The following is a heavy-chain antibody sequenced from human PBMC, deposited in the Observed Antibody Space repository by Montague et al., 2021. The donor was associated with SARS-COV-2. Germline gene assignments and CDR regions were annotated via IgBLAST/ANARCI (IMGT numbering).Heavy chain of an antibody. J-gene: IGHJ6*02. V-gene: IGHV3-48*03. D-gene: IGHD5-12*01. CDR3: ARIRPWLRSTGLMDV. CDR2: ISSSGYTI. Sequence: SLRLSCAASGFTFSSYEMNWVRQAPGKRLEWVSYISSSGYTIYYADSVKGRFTISRDNAKNSLYLQMNSLRAEDTAVYYCARIRPWLRSTGLMDVWGQGTTVTVSS. CDR1: GFTFSSYE.